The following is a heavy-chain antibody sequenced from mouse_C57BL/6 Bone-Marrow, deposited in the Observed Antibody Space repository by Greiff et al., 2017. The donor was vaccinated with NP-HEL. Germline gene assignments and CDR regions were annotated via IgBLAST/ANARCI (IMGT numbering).Heavy chain of an antibody. CDR2: IDPETGGT. CDR1: GYTFTDYE. Sequence: VKLMESGAELVRPGASVTLSCKASGYTFTDYEMHWVKQTPVHGLEWIGAIDPETGGTAYNQKFKGKAILTADKSSSTAYMELRSLTSEDSAVYYCTRSGLGYDYDGFAYWGQGTLVTVSA. CDR3: TRSGLGYDYDGFAY. D-gene: IGHD2-4*01. J-gene: IGHJ3*01. V-gene: IGHV1-15*01.